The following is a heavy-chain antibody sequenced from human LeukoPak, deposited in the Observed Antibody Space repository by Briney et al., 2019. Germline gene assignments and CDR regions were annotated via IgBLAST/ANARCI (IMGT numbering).Heavy chain of an antibody. CDR2: VSANNGNT. J-gene: IGHJ4*01. V-gene: IGHV1-18*01. D-gene: IGHD3-22*01. Sequence: ASVKVSCKASGYTFTSYGISWVRQAPGQGLEWMGWVSANNGNTNYAQKLQGRVIMTTDTSTSTAYMELRSLRSDDTAVYYCARVDYDSSGYYSRFWDYWGQGTLVTVSS. CDR3: ARVDYDSSGYYSRFWDY. CDR1: GYTFTSYG.